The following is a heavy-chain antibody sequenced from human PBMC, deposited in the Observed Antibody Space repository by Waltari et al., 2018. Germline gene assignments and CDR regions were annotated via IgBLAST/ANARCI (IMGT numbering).Heavy chain of an antibody. CDR3: AKGGIVGTVGPYYVDI. D-gene: IGHD2-21*01. CDR1: GFQFGDYS. J-gene: IGHJ6*03. CDR2: ILYDSSMV. Sequence: QGQLVESGGGVFQPGGSLTLSCEASGFQFGDYSMHWVRQAPGKGLEWLAFILYDSSMVYNADSIAGRFSISRDDAQRTVQLRLTSLRGDDTAVYYCAKGGIVGTVGPYYVDIWGRGTSVTVSS. V-gene: IGHV3-30*02.